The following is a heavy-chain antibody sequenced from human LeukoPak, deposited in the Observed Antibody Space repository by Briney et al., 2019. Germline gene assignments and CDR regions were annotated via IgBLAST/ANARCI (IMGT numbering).Heavy chain of an antibody. CDR3: ARQVVRGATRPAFDI. Sequence: PSETLSLTCTVSGGSISSYYWSWIRQPPVKGLEWIGYIYYSGSTNYNPSLKSRVTIPVDTSKNQFSLKLSSVTAADTAVYYCARQVVRGATRPAFDIWGQGTMVTVSS. CDR2: IYYSGST. V-gene: IGHV4-59*08. D-gene: IGHD3-10*01. J-gene: IGHJ3*02. CDR1: GGSISSYY.